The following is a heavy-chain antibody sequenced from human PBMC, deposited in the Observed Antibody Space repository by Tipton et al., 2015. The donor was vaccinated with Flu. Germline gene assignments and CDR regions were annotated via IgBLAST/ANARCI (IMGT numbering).Heavy chain of an antibody. CDR2: TNYDGRNK. V-gene: IGHV3-30*02. Sequence: LSLTCAASGFTFSTYGMHWVRQAPGKGLEWVAFTNYDGRNKDYADSVKGRFTISRDNSKNTLFLQMDSLRNEDTGLYYCAKDPGYYDSTGDSYFDYWGQGVLVTVSS. CDR3: AKDPGYYDSTGDSYFDY. CDR1: GFTFSTYG. J-gene: IGHJ4*02. D-gene: IGHD3-22*01.